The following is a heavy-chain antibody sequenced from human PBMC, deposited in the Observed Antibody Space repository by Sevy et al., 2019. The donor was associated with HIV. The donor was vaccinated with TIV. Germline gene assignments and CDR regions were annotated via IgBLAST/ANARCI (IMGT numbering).Heavy chain of an antibody. CDR1: GFTVSSNY. Sequence: GGSLRLSCAASGFTVSSNYMSWVRQAPGKGLEWVSVIYSGGSTYYADSVKGRFTISRDNSKNTLYLQMNSLRAEDTAVYYCAREKIEYPSTYYFDYWGQGTLVNVSS. J-gene: IGHJ4*02. V-gene: IGHV3-53*01. CDR2: IYSGGST. CDR3: AREKIEYPSTYYFDY.